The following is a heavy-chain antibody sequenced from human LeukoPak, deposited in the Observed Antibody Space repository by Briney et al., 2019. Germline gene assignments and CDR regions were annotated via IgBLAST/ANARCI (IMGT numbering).Heavy chain of an antibody. CDR2: ICHSGST. CDR1: GYSISSGYY. V-gene: IGHV4-38-2*02. J-gene: IGHJ4*02. CDR3: ARALDYGGNSVGIDY. D-gene: IGHD4-23*01. Sequence: PSETLSLTCTVSGYSISSGYYWGWIRQPPGKGLEWIGSICHSGSTYYNPSLKSRVTISVDTSKNQFSLKLSSVTAADTAVYYCARALDYGGNSVGIDYWGQGTLVTVSS.